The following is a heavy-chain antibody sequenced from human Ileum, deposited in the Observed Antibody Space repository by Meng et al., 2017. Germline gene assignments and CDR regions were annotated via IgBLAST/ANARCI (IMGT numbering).Heavy chain of an antibody. CDR3: AIGWGWTADH. CDR1: GSSITNYS. V-gene: IGHV4-59*03. CDR2: SHKTGGS. J-gene: IGHJ5*02. D-gene: IGHD3-10*01. Sequence: QVQLQESGPGRVKPSETLSLTCSVSGSSITNYSLIWIRQSPGKGLEWLGNSHKTGGSNDNPSLSSRLTIWMDTSNNQFSLELTSLTAADTALYYCAIGWGWTADHWGQGILVTVSS.